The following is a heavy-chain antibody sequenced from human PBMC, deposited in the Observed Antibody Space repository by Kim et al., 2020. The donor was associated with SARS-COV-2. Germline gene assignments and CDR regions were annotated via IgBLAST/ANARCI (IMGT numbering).Heavy chain of an antibody. CDR3: VWFGELLPDDAFDI. J-gene: IGHJ3*02. V-gene: IGHV4-4*02. D-gene: IGHD3-10*01. Sequence: PSLKSRVTISVDKSKNQFSLKLSSVTAAETAVYYCVWFGELLPDDAFDIWGQGKMVTVSS.